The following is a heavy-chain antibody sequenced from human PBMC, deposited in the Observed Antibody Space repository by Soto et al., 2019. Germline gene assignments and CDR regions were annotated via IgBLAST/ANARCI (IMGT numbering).Heavy chain of an antibody. Sequence: PGGSLRLSCAASGFTFSSYGMHWVRQAPGKGLEWVAVISYDGSNKYYADSVKGRFTISRDNSKNTLYLQMNSLRAEYTAVYYCAKDEVATPPYFDYYGQGT. J-gene: IGHJ4*02. D-gene: IGHD5-12*01. CDR1: GFTFSSYG. V-gene: IGHV3-30*18. CDR2: ISYDGSNK. CDR3: AKDEVATPPYFDY.